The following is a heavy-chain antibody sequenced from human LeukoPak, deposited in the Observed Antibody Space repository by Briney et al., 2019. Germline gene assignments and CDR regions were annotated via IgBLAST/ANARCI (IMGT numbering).Heavy chain of an antibody. Sequence: SGTLSLTCAVSGGSISSSNWWSWVRQPPGKGLEWIGEIYHSGSTYYNPSLKSRVTISVDTSKNQFSLKLNSVTAADTAVYYCASPSYCTSTSCLRWSYWGQGTLVTVSS. CDR2: IYHSGST. J-gene: IGHJ4*02. CDR1: GGSISSSNW. CDR3: ASPSYCTSTSCLRWSY. D-gene: IGHD2-2*01. V-gene: IGHV4-4*02.